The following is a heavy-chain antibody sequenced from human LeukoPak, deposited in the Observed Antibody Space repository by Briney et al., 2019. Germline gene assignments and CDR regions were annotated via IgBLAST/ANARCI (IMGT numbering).Heavy chain of an antibody. Sequence: GGSLRLSCVASGFSFGSYSINWVRQAPGKGLEWVGRIKSKTDGGTTDYAAPVKGRFTISRDDSKNTLYLQMNSLKTEDTAVYYCTHSLMATITNYDYWGQGTLVTVSS. J-gene: IGHJ4*02. D-gene: IGHD5-24*01. CDR3: THSLMATITNYDY. V-gene: IGHV3-15*01. CDR1: GFSFGSYS. CDR2: IKSKTDGGTT.